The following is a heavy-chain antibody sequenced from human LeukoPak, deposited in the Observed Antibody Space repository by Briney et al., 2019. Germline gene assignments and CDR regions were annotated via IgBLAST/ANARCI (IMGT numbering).Heavy chain of an antibody. V-gene: IGHV3-21*01. CDR2: ISSSSSYI. Sequence: PGGSLRLSCAASGFTFSSYSMNRVRQAPGKGLEWVSSISSSSSYIYYADSVKGRFTISGDNAKNSLYLQMNSLRAEDTAVYYCARDLRGDYSYYYMDVWGKGTTVTVSS. CDR3: ARDLRGDYSYYYMDV. D-gene: IGHD2-21*01. CDR1: GFTFSSYS. J-gene: IGHJ6*03.